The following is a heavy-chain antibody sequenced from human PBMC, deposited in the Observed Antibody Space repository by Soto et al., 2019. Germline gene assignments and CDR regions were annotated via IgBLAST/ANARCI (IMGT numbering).Heavy chain of an antibody. J-gene: IGHJ5*02. Sequence: SVKVSCKASGGTFSSYAISWVRQAPGQGLEWMGGIIPIFGTANYAQKFQGRVTITADESTSTAYMELSSLRSEDTAVYYCATAAALSSGHKYRVDPWGQGTLVIVSS. D-gene: IGHD6-19*01. CDR2: IIPIFGTA. V-gene: IGHV1-69*13. CDR1: GGTFSSYA. CDR3: ATAAALSSGHKYRVDP.